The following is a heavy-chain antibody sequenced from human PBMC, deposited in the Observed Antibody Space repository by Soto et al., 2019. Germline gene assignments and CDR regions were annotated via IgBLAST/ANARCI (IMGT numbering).Heavy chain of an antibody. CDR1: GFTFRSYW. CDR2: INSDGSFT. D-gene: IGHD3-22*01. V-gene: IGHV3-74*01. Sequence: EVQLVESGGGLVQPGGSLRLSCVASGFTFRSYWMHWVRQAPGKGLVWVSRINSDGSFTSYADSVKGRFTISRDNAKNTLYLKMNSLRGEDTAVYYCVRDVVDSRPFDNWGQGSLVTVSS. CDR3: VRDVVDSRPFDN. J-gene: IGHJ4*02.